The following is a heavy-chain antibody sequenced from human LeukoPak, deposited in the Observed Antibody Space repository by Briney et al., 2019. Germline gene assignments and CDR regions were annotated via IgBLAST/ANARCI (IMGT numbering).Heavy chain of an antibody. D-gene: IGHD6-13*01. CDR2: IYTTGNT. J-gene: IGHJ5*01. V-gene: IGHV4-4*07. CDR3: ARGAYSSSRYWFDP. CDR1: GGSISSFY. Sequence: SETLSLTCTVSGGSISSFYWSWIRQPAGKGLEWIGHIYTTGNTNYNPSLKSRVTMSVDTSNNQFSLKLSSVTAADTAVYYCARGAYSSSRYWFDPWGQGTLVTVSS.